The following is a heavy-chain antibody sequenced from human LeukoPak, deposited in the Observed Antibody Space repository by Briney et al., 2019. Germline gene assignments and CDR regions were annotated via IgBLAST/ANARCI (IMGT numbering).Heavy chain of an antibody. D-gene: IGHD1-20*01. V-gene: IGHV3-64*04. CDR2: ISSNGRST. CDR1: GFTFSNYA. CDR3: AKVPGITATGRFDY. J-gene: IGHJ4*02. Sequence: GGSLRLSCSASGFTFSNYAMHWVRQAPGKGLEYVSRISSNGRSTYYADSVKGRFTISRDNSKNTLYLQMNSLRVEDTAVYYCAKVPGITATGRFDYWGQGTLVTVSS.